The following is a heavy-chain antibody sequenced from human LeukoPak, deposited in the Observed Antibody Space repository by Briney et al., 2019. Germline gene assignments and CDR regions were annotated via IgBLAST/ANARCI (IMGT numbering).Heavy chain of an antibody. CDR3: ARHAGGPYSSSWYWFDP. V-gene: IGHV4-59*08. Sequence: SETLSLTCTVSGVSISSYYWSWIRQPPGKGLEWIGYIYYSGSTNYNPSLKSRVTISVDTSKNQFSLKLSSVTAADTAVYYCARHAGGPYSSSWYWFDPWGQGTLVTVSS. CDR1: GVSISSYY. J-gene: IGHJ5*02. D-gene: IGHD6-13*01. CDR2: IYYSGST.